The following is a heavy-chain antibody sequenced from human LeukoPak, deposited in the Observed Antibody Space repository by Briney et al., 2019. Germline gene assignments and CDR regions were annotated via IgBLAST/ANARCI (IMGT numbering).Heavy chain of an antibody. V-gene: IGHV4-34*01. CDR3: ARGGRRNYGDYEVWFDP. CDR1: GGSFSGYY. D-gene: IGHD4-17*01. Sequence: SETLSLTCAVYGGSFSGYYWSWIRQPPGKGLEWIGEINHSGSTNYNPSLKSRVTISVDTSKNQFSLKLSSVTAADTAVYYCARGGRRNYGDYEVWFDPWGQGTLVTVTS. J-gene: IGHJ5*02. CDR2: INHSGST.